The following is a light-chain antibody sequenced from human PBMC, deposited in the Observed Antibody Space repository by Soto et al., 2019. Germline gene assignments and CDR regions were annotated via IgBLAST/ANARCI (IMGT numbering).Light chain of an antibody. J-gene: IGLJ2*01. CDR3: SSYTGSSTLVV. CDR1: SSDVGAYNY. V-gene: IGLV2-14*01. Sequence: QSALTQPASVSGSPGLSITISCTGTSSDVGAYNYVSWYQQHPGKAPKLMIYDVSNRPSGVSNRFSGSKSGNTASLTISGLQAEDEGDYYCSSYTGSSTLVVFGGGTKLTVL. CDR2: DVS.